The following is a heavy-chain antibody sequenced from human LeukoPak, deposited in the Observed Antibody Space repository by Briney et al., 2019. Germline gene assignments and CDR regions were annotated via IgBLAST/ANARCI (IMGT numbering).Heavy chain of an antibody. D-gene: IGHD4-23*01. CDR1: GFKFKTYG. V-gene: IGHV3-33*01. CDR2: IYYDGNQK. J-gene: IGHJ3*01. CDR3: ARGGVATAWGAFDV. Sequence: PGGSLRLSCAASGFKFKTYGMHWVRQAPGEGLEGVAVIYYDGNQKYYGDSVKGRFTVSRDVSENMFYLQMSSLRADDTAVYYCARGGVATAWGAFDVWGQGTMVTVSS.